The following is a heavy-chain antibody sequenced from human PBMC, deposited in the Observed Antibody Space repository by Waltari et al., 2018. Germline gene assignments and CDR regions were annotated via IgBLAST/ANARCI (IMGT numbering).Heavy chain of an antibody. J-gene: IGHJ4*02. CDR3: ASMRWGQDFDY. D-gene: IGHD1-26*01. Sequence: QVQLQESGPGLVKPSETLSLNCTVSGGSLSSNYWSWIRQPPGKGLEWIGYIYYSGSTNYNPSLKSRVTLSINTSKNQFSLKLTSVTAADTAVYYCASMRWGQDFDYWGQGTLVTVSS. V-gene: IGHV4-59*01. CDR2: IYYSGST. CDR1: GGSLSSNY.